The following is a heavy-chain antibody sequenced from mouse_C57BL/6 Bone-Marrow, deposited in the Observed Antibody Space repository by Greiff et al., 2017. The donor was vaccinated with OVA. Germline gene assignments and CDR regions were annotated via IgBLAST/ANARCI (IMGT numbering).Heavy chain of an antibody. V-gene: IGHV8-8*01. CDR1: GFSLSTFGMG. D-gene: IGHD2-3*01. CDR3: ALSLIYDGYYVQFAY. CDR2: IWWDDDK. J-gene: IGHJ3*01. Sequence: QVTLKVCGPGILQPSQTLSLTCSFSGFSLSTFGMGVGWIRQPSGKGLEWLAHIWWDDDKYYNPALKSRLTISKDTSKNQVFLKISNVDTADTATYYCALSLIYDGYYVQFAYWGQGTLVTVSA.